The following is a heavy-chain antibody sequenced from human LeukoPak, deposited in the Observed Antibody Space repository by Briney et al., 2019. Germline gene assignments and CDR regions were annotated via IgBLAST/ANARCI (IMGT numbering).Heavy chain of an antibody. Sequence: ASVKVSCKASGYTFTSYGISWLRQAPGQGLEWMGWISAYNGNTNYAQKLQGRVTMTTDTSTSTAYMELRSLRSDDTAVYYCARDMGLGFLEWFEKYYYYYYGMDVWGQGTTVTVSS. CDR2: ISAYNGNT. J-gene: IGHJ6*02. CDR3: ARDMGLGFLEWFEKYYYYYYGMDV. CDR1: GYTFTSYG. V-gene: IGHV1-18*01. D-gene: IGHD3-3*01.